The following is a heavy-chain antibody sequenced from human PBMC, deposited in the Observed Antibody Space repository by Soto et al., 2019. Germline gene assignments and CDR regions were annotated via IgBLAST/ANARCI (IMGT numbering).Heavy chain of an antibody. V-gene: IGHV4-30-2*01. CDR3: AREGATNSLDY. J-gene: IGHJ4*02. CDR2: IYHSGST. CDR1: GGSSGSGGDS. Sequence: SETLCLTSAVAGGSSGSGGDSWSWIRQPPGKGLEWIGYIYHSGSTYYNPSLKSRVTISVDRSKNQFSLKLSSVTAADTAVYYCAREGATNSLDYWGQRTLVTVSS. D-gene: IGHD1-26*01.